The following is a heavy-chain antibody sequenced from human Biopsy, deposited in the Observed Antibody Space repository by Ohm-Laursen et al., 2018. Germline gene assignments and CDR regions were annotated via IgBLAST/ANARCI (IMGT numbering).Heavy chain of an antibody. V-gene: IGHV4-34*01. CDR1: GESSSGYF. CDR2: INQSGST. J-gene: IGHJ6*03. D-gene: IGHD3-16*01. Sequence: PSETLSLTCSVNGESSSGYFWNWIRQPPGKGLEWIGEINQSGSTKYNPSLKRRATLSADSSNSQFSLRLTSVTAADTAVYFCARDAYGDYDTYY. CDR3: ARDAYGDYDTYY.